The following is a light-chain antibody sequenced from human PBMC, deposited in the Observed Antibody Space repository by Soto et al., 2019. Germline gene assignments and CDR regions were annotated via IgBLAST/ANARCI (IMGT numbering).Light chain of an antibody. CDR3: QQYNTYPFT. J-gene: IGKJ3*01. V-gene: IGKV1-5*01. CDR1: HSISNW. CDR2: DAS. Sequence: DIQMTPSPSTLSASVGDRVTITCRASHSISNWLAWYQQKPGKAPKLLIYDASNLESGVPSRFSGSGTGKECTLIISSMQTADLATYYCQQYNTYPFTFAPGTKVDI.